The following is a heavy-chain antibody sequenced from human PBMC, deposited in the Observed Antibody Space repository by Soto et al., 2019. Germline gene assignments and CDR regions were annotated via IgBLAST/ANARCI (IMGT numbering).Heavy chain of an antibody. Sequence: PGGSLRLSCAASGFTFSSYGMHWVRQAPGKGLEWVAVIWYDGSNKYYADSVKGRFTISRDNSKNTLYLQMNSLRAEDTAVYYCARQWLVYYFDYWGQGTLVTVSS. J-gene: IGHJ4*02. CDR2: IWYDGSNK. CDR1: GFTFSSYG. D-gene: IGHD6-19*01. V-gene: IGHV3-33*01. CDR3: ARQWLVYYFDY.